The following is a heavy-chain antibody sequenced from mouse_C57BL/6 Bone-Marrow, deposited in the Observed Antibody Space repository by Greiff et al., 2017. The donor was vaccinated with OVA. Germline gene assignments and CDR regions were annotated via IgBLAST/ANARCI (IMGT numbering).Heavy chain of an antibody. CDR1: GFTFSSYA. CDR3: ARDAYYSIFAY. V-gene: IGHV5-4*01. J-gene: IGHJ3*01. CDR2: ISDGGSYT. D-gene: IGHD2-5*01. Sequence: EVKLMESGGGLVKPGGSLKLSCAASGFTFSSYAMSWVRQTPEKRLEWVATISDGGSYTYYPDNVKGRFTFSRDNAKNNLYLQMSHLKSEDTAMYYCARDAYYSIFAYWGQGTLVTVSA.